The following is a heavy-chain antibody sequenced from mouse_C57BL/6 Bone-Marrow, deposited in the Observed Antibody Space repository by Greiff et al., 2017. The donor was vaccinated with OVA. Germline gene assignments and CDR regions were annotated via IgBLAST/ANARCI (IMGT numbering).Heavy chain of an antibody. CDR1: GFTFSSYA. CDR2: ISSGGDYI. D-gene: IGHD1-1*01. V-gene: IGHV5-9-1*02. J-gene: IGHJ1*03. Sequence: EVKLVESGEGLVKPGGSLKLSCAASGFTFSSYAMSWVRQTPEKRLEWVAYISSGGDYIYYADTVKGRFTISRDNARNTLYLQMSSLKSEDTAMYYCTREEGSSYWYFDVWGTGTTVTVSS. CDR3: TREEGSSYWYFDV.